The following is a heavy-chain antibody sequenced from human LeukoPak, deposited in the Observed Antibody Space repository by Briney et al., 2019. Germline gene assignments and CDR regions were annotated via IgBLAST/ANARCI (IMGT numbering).Heavy chain of an antibody. CDR1: GYTLTEFS. J-gene: IGHJ4*02. CDR3: ATDLRRITIFWGY. CDR2: FDPEGGET. V-gene: IGHV1-24*01. D-gene: IGHD3-9*01. Sequence: ASVKVSCKVSGYTLTEFSMHWVRQAPGKGLEWMGGFDPEGGETIYAQKFQGRVSMTEDTSTDTAYIELSSLRSEDTAVYYCATDLRRITIFWGYWGQGTLVTVSS.